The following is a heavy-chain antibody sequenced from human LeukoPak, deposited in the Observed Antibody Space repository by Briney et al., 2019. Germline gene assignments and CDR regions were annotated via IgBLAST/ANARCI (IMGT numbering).Heavy chain of an antibody. Sequence: PGGSLRLSCAASGFTFSSYWISWVRQAQGKGLEWVANIKQDGSEKYYVDSVKGRFTITRDNAKNSLYLQMNSLRAEDTAVYYCARDIYDFWSGLNWFDPWGQGTLVTVSS. CDR2: IKQDGSEK. CDR1: GFTFSSYW. CDR3: ARDIYDFWSGLNWFDP. D-gene: IGHD3-3*01. V-gene: IGHV3-7*01. J-gene: IGHJ5*02.